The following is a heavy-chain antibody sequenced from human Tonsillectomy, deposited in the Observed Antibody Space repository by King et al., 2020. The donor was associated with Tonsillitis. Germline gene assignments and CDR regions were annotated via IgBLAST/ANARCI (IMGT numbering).Heavy chain of an antibody. CDR1: GDSISSSSYY. D-gene: IGHD3-22*01. CDR2: IYYSGST. J-gene: IGHJ4*02. V-gene: IGHV4-39*07. CDR3: AISSITMIVVIFDY. Sequence: LQLQESGPGLVKPSETLSLTCTVSGDSISSSSYYWGWIRQPPGKGLEWIGSIYYSGSTYYTPSLKSRVTISVDTSKNQFSLKLSSVTAADTAVYYCAISSITMIVVIFDYWGQGTLVTVSS.